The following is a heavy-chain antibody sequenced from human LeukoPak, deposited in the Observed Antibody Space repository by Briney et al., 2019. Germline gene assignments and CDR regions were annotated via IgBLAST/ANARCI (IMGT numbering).Heavy chain of an antibody. CDR1: GFTFSNYW. J-gene: IGHJ6*02. Sequence: GGSLRLTCAASGFTFSNYWMHWVRQAPGEALMWVSRIKSDGSSTTYADSVKGRFTISRDNAKNTLYLQMNSLRAEDTAVYYCSRDSLSSCGGDCYSGLDVWGQGTTVTVSS. V-gene: IGHV3-74*01. CDR2: IKSDGSST. CDR3: SRDSLSSCGGDCYSGLDV. D-gene: IGHD2-21*02.